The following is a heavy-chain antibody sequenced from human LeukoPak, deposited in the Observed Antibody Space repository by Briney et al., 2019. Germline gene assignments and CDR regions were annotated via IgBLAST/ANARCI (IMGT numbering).Heavy chain of an antibody. J-gene: IGHJ4*02. CDR2: ISGSGGST. V-gene: IGHV3-23*01. CDR3: AKTHPITMIVVVITPFDY. CDR1: GFTFSSYA. Sequence: GGPLRLSCAASGFTFSSYAMSWVRQAPGKGLEWVSAISGSGGSTYYADSVKGRFTISRDNSKNTLYLQMNSLRAEDTAVYYCAKTHPITMIVVVITPFDYWGQGTLVTASS. D-gene: IGHD3-22*01.